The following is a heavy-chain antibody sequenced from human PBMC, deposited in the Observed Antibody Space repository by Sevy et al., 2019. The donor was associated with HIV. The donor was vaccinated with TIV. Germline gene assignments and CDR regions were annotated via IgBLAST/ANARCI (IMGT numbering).Heavy chain of an antibody. D-gene: IGHD3-22*01. CDR2: ISGSGGST. V-gene: IGHV3-23*01. J-gene: IGHJ3*02. CDR1: GFTFSSYA. Sequence: GGALRLSCAASGFTFSSYAMSWVRQAPGKGLEWVSAISGSGGSTYYADSGKGRFTISRDNSKNTLYLQMNSLRAEDTAVYYCAKGSSGYLYAFDIWGQGTMVTVSS. CDR3: AKGSSGYLYAFDI.